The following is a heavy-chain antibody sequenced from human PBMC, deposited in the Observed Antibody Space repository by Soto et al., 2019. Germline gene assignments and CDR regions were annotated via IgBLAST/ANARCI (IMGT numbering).Heavy chain of an antibody. V-gene: IGHV4-59*01. CDR1: GGSISSYY. Sequence: SETLSLTCTVSGGSISSYYWNWIRQPPGKGLEWIGYIYYSGSTNYNASLQSRVTISVDRSKNQFSLKLSSVTAADTAVYYCAKSDYDINWFDPWGQGILVTVSS. D-gene: IGHD3-9*01. J-gene: IGHJ5*02. CDR2: IYYSGST. CDR3: AKSDYDINWFDP.